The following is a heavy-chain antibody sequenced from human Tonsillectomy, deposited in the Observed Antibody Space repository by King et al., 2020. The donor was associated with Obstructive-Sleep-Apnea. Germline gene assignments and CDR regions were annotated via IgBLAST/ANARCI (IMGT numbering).Heavy chain of an antibody. CDR1: GFTVSSNY. Sequence: VQLVESGGGLVQPGGSLRLSCAASGFTVSSNYMSWVRQAPWKWLEWVAVSYSGGRTYYADSVKGRFTISRDNSKNTLYLQMNSLRAEDTAVYYCARGGGNSILSPFDYWGQGTLVTVSS. CDR3: ARGGGNSILSPFDY. V-gene: IGHV3-66*01. D-gene: IGHD4-23*01. J-gene: IGHJ4*02. CDR2: SYSGGRT.